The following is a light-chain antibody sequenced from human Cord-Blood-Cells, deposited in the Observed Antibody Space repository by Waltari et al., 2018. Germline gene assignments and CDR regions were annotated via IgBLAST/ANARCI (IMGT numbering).Light chain of an antibody. CDR1: QSISSY. Sequence: DIQMTQSHSSLSASVGDRVTITCRASQSISSYLNWYQQKPGKVPKLLIYAASSLQSGVPSRFSGSGSGTDCTLTISSLQPEDFATYYCQQSYSTPYSFGQGTKLEIK. V-gene: IGKV1-39*01. CDR3: QQSYSTPYS. CDR2: AAS. J-gene: IGKJ2*03.